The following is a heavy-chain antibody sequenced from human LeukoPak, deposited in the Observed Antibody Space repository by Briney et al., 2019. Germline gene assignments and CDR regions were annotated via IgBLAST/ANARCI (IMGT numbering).Heavy chain of an antibody. CDR1: GFTFSSYS. V-gene: IGHV3-21*01. J-gene: IGHJ4*02. Sequence: PGGSLRLSCAASGFTFSSYSMDWVRQAPGKGLEWVSSISSSSSYIYYADSVKGRFTISRDNAKNSLYLQMNSLRAEDTAMYYCARTRGVGATSLPYYFDYWGQGTLVTVSS. CDR3: ARTRGVGATSLPYYFDY. D-gene: IGHD1-26*01. CDR2: ISSSSSYI.